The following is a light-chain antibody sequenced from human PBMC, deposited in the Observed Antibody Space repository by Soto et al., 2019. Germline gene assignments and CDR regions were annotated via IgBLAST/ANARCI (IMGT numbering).Light chain of an antibody. J-gene: IGLJ1*01. CDR3: CSYAGSSTFV. CDR2: EGS. CDR1: SSDVGSYHL. V-gene: IGLV2-23*01. Sequence: QSALTQPASVSGSPGQSITISCTGTSSDVGSYHLVSWYQHHPGKAPKLMIYEGSKRPLGVSNRFSGSKSGNTASLTISGLQAEDEADYYCCSYAGSSTFVFGTGTKLTVL.